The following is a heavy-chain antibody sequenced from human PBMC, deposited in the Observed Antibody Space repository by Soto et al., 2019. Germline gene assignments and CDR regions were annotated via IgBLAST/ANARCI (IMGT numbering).Heavy chain of an antibody. CDR3: ARVVGYCSGGSCYGPLQYGMDV. CDR1: GGSISSYY. J-gene: IGHJ6*02. Sequence: KPSETLSLTCTVSGGSISSYYWSWIRQPPGKGLEWIGYIYYSGSTNYNPSLKSRVTISVDTSKNQFSLKLSSVTAADTAVYYCARVVGYCSGGSCYGPLQYGMDVWGQGTTVTVSS. CDR2: IYYSGST. V-gene: IGHV4-59*01. D-gene: IGHD2-15*01.